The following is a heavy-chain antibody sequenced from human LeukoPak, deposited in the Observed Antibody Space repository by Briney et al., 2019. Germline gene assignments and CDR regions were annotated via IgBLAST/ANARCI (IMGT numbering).Heavy chain of an antibody. D-gene: IGHD2-2*01. Sequence: GGSLRLSCAASGFTFSSYWMHWVRQAPGKGLVWVSRINSDGSSTGYADSVKGRFTISRDNAKNTLYLQMNSLRAEDTAVYYCARALVVPAAMDAFDIWGQGTMVTVSS. CDR1: GFTFSSYW. CDR3: ARALVVPAAMDAFDI. V-gene: IGHV3-74*01. J-gene: IGHJ3*02. CDR2: INSDGSST.